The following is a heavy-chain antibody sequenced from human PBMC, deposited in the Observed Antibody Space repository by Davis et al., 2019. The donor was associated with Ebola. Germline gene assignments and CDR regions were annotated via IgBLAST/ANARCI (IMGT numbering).Heavy chain of an antibody. CDR2: IWYDGSNK. Sequence: PGGSLRLSCAASGFTFSSYGMHWVRQAPGKGLEWVAVIWYDGSNKYYADSVKGRFTISRDNAKNSLYLQMNSLRDEDTAVYYCAREGYYYDSSGYQYYFDYWGQGTLVTVSS. D-gene: IGHD3-22*01. J-gene: IGHJ4*02. CDR1: GFTFSSYG. V-gene: IGHV3-33*01. CDR3: AREGYYYDSSGYQYYFDY.